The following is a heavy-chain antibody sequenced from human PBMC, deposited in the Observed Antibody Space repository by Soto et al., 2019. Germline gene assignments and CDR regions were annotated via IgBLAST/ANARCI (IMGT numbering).Heavy chain of an antibody. D-gene: IGHD3-22*01. V-gene: IGHV1-8*01. Sequence: QVQLVQSGAEVKKPGASVKVSCKASGYTFTSYDINWVRQATGQGLEWMGWINPNSDNTGYAQNFQGRVTMTRNTSRSTAYMELSSLRSEDKAVYYCARDTSGYYTIWGQGTLVPVSS. J-gene: IGHJ1*01. CDR2: INPNSDNT. CDR1: GYTFTSYD. CDR3: ARDTSGYYTI.